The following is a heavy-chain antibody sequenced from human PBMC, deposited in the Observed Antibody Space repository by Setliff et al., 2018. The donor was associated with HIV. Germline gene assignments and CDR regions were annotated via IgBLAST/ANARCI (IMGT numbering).Heavy chain of an antibody. D-gene: IGHD2-2*01. CDR3: ARAGGGATDQAFDI. V-gene: IGHV1-46*01. CDR1: GYTFTSYF. CDR2: IDPNGGAT. Sequence: ASVKVSCKAFGYTFTSYFLHWVRQAPGQGLEWLGIIDPNGGATNNAQKLQGRLTVTTDTSTGTLYMELSNLRSDDSAVYYYARAGGGATDQAFDIWGQGTMVTVSS. J-gene: IGHJ3*02.